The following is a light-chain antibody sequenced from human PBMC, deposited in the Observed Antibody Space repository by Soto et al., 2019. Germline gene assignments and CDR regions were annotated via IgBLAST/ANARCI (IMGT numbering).Light chain of an antibody. CDR1: QSVSKY. Sequence: EIVLTQSAGTLALSPGEGATLSCRASQSVSKYLAWYQQKPGQAPRLLIYGASSRATGIPDSFSGSGSGTDFTLTISILEPEDFAVYYCQQYGGSPQTFGQGTKVDIK. V-gene: IGKV3-20*01. CDR2: GAS. J-gene: IGKJ1*01. CDR3: QQYGGSPQT.